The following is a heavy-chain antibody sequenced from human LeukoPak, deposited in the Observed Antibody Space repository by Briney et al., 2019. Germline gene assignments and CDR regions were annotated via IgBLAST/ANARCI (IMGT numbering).Heavy chain of an antibody. CDR2: IYSGGST. J-gene: IGHJ6*03. D-gene: IGHD3-3*01. Sequence: GGSLRLSCAASGFTVSSNYMSWVRQAPGKGLEWVSVIYSGGSTYYADSVKGRFTISRDNSKNTLDLQMNSLRAEDTAVYYCARLYYDFWSGSLNYYYYYYMDVWGKGTTVTVSS. CDR3: ARLYYDFWSGSLNYYYYYYMDV. CDR1: GFTVSSNY. V-gene: IGHV3-53*01.